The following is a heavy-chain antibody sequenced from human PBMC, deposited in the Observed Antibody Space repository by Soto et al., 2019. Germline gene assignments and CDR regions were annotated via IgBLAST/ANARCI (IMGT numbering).Heavy chain of an antibody. Sequence: QVQLVESGGGVVQPGRSLRLSCAASGFTFSSYAMHWVRQAPGKGLEWVAVISYDGSNKYYADSVKGRFTISRDNSKNTLYLQMNSLRAEDTAMYYCAKDYDYGDYATDYWGQGTLVTVSS. V-gene: IGHV3-30-3*01. CDR1: GFTFSSYA. D-gene: IGHD4-17*01. CDR2: ISYDGSNK. J-gene: IGHJ4*02. CDR3: AKDYDYGDYATDY.